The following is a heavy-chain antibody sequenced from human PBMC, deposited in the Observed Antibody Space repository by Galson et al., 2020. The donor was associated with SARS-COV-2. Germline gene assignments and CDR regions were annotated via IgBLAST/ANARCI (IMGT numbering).Heavy chain of an antibody. J-gene: IGHJ4*02. CDR1: GYTFTSYA. D-gene: IGHD6-19*01. Sequence: ASVKVSCKASGYTFTSYAMHWVRQAPGQRLEWMGWINAGNGNTKYSQKFQGRVTITRDTSASTAYMELSSLRSEDTAVYYCARAVAGGWDFDYWGQGTLVTVSS. V-gene: IGHV1-3*01. CDR3: ARAVAGGWDFDY. CDR2: INAGNGNT.